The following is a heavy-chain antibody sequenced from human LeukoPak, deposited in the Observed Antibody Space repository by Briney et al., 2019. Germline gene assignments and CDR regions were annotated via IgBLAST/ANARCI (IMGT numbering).Heavy chain of an antibody. J-gene: IGHJ4*02. CDR2: INAYNGNT. CDR3: ARRQGTTLNFDY. Sequence: ASVKVSCKASGYTLSSYVFSWVGQAPGQGVEWMGWINAYNGNTNYAQSLQGRVTMTTDTSTSTAYMKLRSLRSDDTAGYYCARRQGTTLNFDYWGQGTLVTVSS. CDR1: GYTLSSYV. D-gene: IGHD1-1*01. V-gene: IGHV1-18*01.